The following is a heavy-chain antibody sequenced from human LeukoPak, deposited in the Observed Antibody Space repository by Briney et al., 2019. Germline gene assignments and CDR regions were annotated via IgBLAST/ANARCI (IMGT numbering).Heavy chain of an antibody. CDR2: MYSGGDT. CDR3: ARDAPQVPAAGVLAS. J-gene: IGHJ5*02. D-gene: IGHD6-13*01. CDR1: GFTVSDNF. V-gene: IGHV3-53*01. Sequence: GGSLRLSCAASGFTVSDNFMSWVRQAPGKGLEWVSVMYSGGDTYYADSVKGRFTFSRDISKNTLYLQMNGLRTEDTAMYYCARDAPQVPAAGVLASWGQGTLVTVSS.